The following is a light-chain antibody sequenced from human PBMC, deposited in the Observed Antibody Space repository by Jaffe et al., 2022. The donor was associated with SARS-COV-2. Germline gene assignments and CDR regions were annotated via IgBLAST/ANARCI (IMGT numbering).Light chain of an antibody. CDR3: QQYYSNSAMYT. Sequence: DIVMTQSPDSLAVSLGERATINCKSSQSLSDSFNNKNFLAWYQQKPGQAPKLLIYWASTRQSGVPDRFSGSGSGTDFTLTISSLQAEDVAVYYCQQYYSNSAMYTFGQGTKLEIK. CDR2: WAS. J-gene: IGKJ2*01. V-gene: IGKV4-1*01. CDR1: QSLSDSFNNKNF.